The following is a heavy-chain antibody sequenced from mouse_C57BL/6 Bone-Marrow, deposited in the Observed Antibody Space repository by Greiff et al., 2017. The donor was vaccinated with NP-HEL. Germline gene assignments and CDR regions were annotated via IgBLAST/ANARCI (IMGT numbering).Heavy chain of an antibody. CDR2: IYPGNSDT. Sequence: VQLQQSGTVLARPGASVKMSCKTSGYTFTSYWLHWVKQRPGQGLEWIGAIYPGNSDTSYNQKFKGKANLTAVTSASTAYMELSSLTNEDSAVYYGTNCYDGYFSWFAYWGQGTLVTVSA. CDR1: GYTFTSYW. CDR3: TNCYDGYFSWFAY. D-gene: IGHD2-3*01. V-gene: IGHV1-5*01. J-gene: IGHJ3*01.